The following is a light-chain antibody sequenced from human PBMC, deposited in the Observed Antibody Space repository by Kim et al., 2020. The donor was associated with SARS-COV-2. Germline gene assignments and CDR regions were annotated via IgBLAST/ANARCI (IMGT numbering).Light chain of an antibody. J-gene: IGLJ1*01. CDR2: EVS. Sequence: GPSITISCTGTISDVGSYNLVSWYQQHPGKAPKLMIYEVSKRPSGVSNRFSGSKSGNTASLTISGLQAEDEADYYCCSYTGSSTYVFGTGTKVTVL. CDR1: ISDVGSYNL. CDR3: CSYTGSSTYV. V-gene: IGLV2-23*02.